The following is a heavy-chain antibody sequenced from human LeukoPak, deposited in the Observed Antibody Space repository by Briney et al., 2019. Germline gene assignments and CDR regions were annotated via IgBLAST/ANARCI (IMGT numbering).Heavy chain of an antibody. CDR3: ARGRYSSSWYPYYYYYGMDV. V-gene: IGHV6-1*01. Sequence: SQTLSLTCAISGDSVSSNSAAWNWIRQSPSRGLEWLGRTYYRSKWYNDYAVSVKSRITINPDTSKNQFSLQLNSVTPEDTAVYYCARGRYSSSWYPYYYYYGMDVWGQGTTVTVSS. J-gene: IGHJ6*02. D-gene: IGHD6-13*01. CDR2: TYYRSKWYN. CDR1: GDSVSSNSAA.